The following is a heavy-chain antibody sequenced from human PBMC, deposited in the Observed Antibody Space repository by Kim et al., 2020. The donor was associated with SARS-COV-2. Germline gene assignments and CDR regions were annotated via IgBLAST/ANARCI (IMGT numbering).Heavy chain of an antibody. CDR3: TTVDPSVSIKRASWSYYFDY. D-gene: IGHD3-10*01. CDR1: GFTFSNAW. V-gene: IGHV3-15*01. Sequence: GGSLRLSCAASGFTFSNAWMSWVRQAPGKGLEWVGRIKSKTDGGTTDYAAPVKGRFTISRDDSKNTLYLQMNSLKTEDTAVYYCTTVDPSVSIKRASWSYYFDYWGQKPWSPSPQ. CDR2: IKSKTDGGTT. J-gene: IGHJ4*01.